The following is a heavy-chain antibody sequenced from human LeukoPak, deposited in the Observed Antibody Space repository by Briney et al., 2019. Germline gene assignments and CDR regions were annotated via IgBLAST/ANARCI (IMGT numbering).Heavy chain of an antibody. V-gene: IGHV3-30*18. Sequence: GGSLRLSCAASGFTFSSYGMHWVRQAPGKGLEWVAVISYDGSNKYYADSVKGRFTISRDNSNNTLYLQMNSLRAEDTAVYYCANSGYYYGMDVWGQGTTVTVSS. CDR2: ISYDGSNK. D-gene: IGHD6-25*01. J-gene: IGHJ6*02. CDR3: ANSGYYYGMDV. CDR1: GFTFSSYG.